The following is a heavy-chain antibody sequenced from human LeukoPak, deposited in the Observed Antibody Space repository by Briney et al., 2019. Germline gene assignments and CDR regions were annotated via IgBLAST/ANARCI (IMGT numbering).Heavy chain of an antibody. D-gene: IGHD6-19*01. CDR2: ITSSGSTI. CDR3: ARGTQQGLGHIDY. Sequence: PGGSLRLSCAASGFTFSSYSMNWVRQAPGKGLGWVSYITSSGSTIYYADSVKGRFTISRDNAKNSLYLQMNNLTADDTAVYYCARGTQQGLGHIDYWGQGTLVTVSS. J-gene: IGHJ4*02. CDR1: GFTFSSYS. V-gene: IGHV3-48*01.